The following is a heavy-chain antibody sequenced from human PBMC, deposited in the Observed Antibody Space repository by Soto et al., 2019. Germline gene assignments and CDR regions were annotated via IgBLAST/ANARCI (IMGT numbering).Heavy chain of an antibody. D-gene: IGHD6-13*01. CDR1: GYTFTSYG. J-gene: IGHJ6*03. CDR2: ISAYNGNT. CDR3: ARGAAAGISSRYYYYMDV. Sequence: GASVKVSCKASGYTFTSYGISWVRQAPGQGLEWMGWISAYNGNTNYAQKLQGRVTMTTDTSTSTAYMELRRLRSDDTAVYYCARGAAAGISSRYYYYMDVWGKGTTVTVSS. V-gene: IGHV1-18*01.